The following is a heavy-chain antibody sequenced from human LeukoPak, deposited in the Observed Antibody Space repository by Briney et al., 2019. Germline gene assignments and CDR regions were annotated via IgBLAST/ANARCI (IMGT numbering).Heavy chain of an antibody. Sequence: SETLSLTCTVSGGSISSYYWSWIRQPPGKGLEWIGYIYYSGSTNYNPSLKSRVTISVDTSKNQFSLKLSSVTAADTAVYYCARGGRDASSITDFDYWGQGTLVTVSS. J-gene: IGHJ4*02. V-gene: IGHV4-59*01. CDR2: IYYSGST. CDR1: GGSISSYY. D-gene: IGHD5-24*01. CDR3: ARGGRDASSITDFDY.